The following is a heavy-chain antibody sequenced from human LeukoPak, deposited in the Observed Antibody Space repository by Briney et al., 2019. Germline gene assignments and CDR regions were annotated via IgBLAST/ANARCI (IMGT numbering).Heavy chain of an antibody. J-gene: IGHJ6*03. CDR2: IYSGGST. Sequence: GGSLRLSCAASGFTVSSNYMSWVRQAPGKGLEWVSVIYSGGSTYYADSVKGRFTISRDNSKNTLYLQMNSLRAEDTAVYYCARFGVFGVVNFWEYYMDVWGKGTTVTVSS. V-gene: IGHV3-66*02. D-gene: IGHD3-3*01. CDR1: GFTVSSNY. CDR3: ARFGVFGVVNFWEYYMDV.